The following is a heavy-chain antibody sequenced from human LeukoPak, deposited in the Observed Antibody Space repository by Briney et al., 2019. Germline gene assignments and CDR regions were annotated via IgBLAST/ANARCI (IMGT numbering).Heavy chain of an antibody. CDR2: IKQDGSEK. Sequence: GGSLRLSCAASGFTFSSYWMSWVRQAPGKGLEWVANIKQDGSEKYYVDSVKGRFTISRDNAKNSLYLQMNSLRAEDTAVYYCARGHLLSVPAAIGRSSAFDIWGQGTMVTVSS. D-gene: IGHD2-2*01. J-gene: IGHJ3*02. CDR3: ARGHLLSVPAAIGRSSAFDI. V-gene: IGHV3-7*01. CDR1: GFTFSSYW.